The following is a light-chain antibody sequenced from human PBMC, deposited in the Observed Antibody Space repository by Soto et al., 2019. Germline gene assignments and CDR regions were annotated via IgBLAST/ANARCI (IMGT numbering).Light chain of an antibody. Sequence: AIQMTQSPSSLSASVGDRVTITCRASQGIRNDIGWYQQKPGKAPKLLIYAASSLQSGVPSRFSGSGSGTDFTLTISSLQPGDFATYYCQQANSFPWTFGQGTKVDIK. J-gene: IGKJ1*01. CDR3: QQANSFPWT. CDR2: AAS. V-gene: IGKV1-6*01. CDR1: QGIRND.